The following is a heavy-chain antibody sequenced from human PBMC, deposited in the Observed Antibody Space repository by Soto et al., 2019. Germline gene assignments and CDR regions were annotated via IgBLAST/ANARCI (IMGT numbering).Heavy chain of an antibody. V-gene: IGHV3-49*04. CDR3: TRVGATTSRDAFDI. Sequence: PGGSLRLSCTASGFTFGDYAMSWVRQAPGKGLEWVGFIRSKAYGGTTEYAASVKGRFTISRDDSKSIAYLQMSSLKTEDTAVYYCTRVGATTSRDAFDIWGQGTMVTVSS. CDR1: GFTFGDYA. J-gene: IGHJ3*02. D-gene: IGHD1-26*01. CDR2: IRSKAYGGTT.